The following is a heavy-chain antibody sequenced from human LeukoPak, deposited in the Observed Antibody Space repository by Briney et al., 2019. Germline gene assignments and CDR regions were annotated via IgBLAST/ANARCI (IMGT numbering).Heavy chain of an antibody. CDR3: ARDYGAVADD. CDR1: GYTLTELS. Sequence: ASVKVSCKVSGYTLTELSMHWVRQAPGQGLEWMGIINPSGGSTSYAQKFQGRVTMTRDTSTSTVYMELSSLRSEDTAVYYCARDYGAVADDWGQGTLVTVSS. D-gene: IGHD6-19*01. J-gene: IGHJ4*02. CDR2: INPSGGST. V-gene: IGHV1-46*01.